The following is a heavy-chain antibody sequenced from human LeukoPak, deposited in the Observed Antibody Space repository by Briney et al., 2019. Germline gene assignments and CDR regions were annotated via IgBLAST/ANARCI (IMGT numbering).Heavy chain of an antibody. CDR2: IYPGDSDT. CDR1: GYSFTSYW. Sequence: GESLKISCEASGYSFTSYWIAWVRQMPGKGLEWMGIIYPGDSDTRYSPSFQGQVTISADKSISTAYLQWSSLKASDTAMYYSARLEDYYYYMDVWGKGTTVTVSS. CDR3: ARLEDYYYYMDV. J-gene: IGHJ6*03. V-gene: IGHV5-51*01.